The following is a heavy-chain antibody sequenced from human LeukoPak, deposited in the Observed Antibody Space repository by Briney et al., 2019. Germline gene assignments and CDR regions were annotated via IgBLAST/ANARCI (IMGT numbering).Heavy chain of an antibody. D-gene: IGHD1-14*01. V-gene: IGHV4-59*12. CDR2: IHSSGKT. CDR3: ARELVYEGINWFDP. Sequence: SETLSLTCTVSGGSIISYYWSWIRQSPQKGLEWIAYIHSSGKTNYNPSLKSRVTISVDTSKNQFSLKVSSVTAADTAVYYCARELVYEGINWFDPWGQGTLVTVSS. J-gene: IGHJ5*02. CDR1: GGSIISYY.